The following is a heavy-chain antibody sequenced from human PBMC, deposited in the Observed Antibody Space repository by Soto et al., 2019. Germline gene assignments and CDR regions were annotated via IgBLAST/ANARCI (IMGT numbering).Heavy chain of an antibody. Sequence: EVQLVESGGGLVQPGGSLRLSCAASGFTFSSYWMHWVRQSPGKGLVWVSRINSDGSSTNYADSVKGRFTISRDTAKNTLYLQMNSLRAEDTAVYYCALDYGDFFDYWGQGTLVTVSS. D-gene: IGHD4-17*01. CDR1: GFTFSSYW. V-gene: IGHV3-74*01. CDR3: ALDYGDFFDY. J-gene: IGHJ4*02. CDR2: INSDGSST.